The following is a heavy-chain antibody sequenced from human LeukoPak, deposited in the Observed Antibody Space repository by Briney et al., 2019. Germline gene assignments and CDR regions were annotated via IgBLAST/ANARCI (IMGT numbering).Heavy chain of an antibody. Sequence: KTSETLFLTCAVYGEYFSCYYWSRIRQPPGKGLEWIGEINHSGNTHYNPSLKSRVNMLVDTANNLFSLKQNSVTADDTAVYYDASPIYGAYTENGFDIWGQGTMVTVSS. CDR2: INHSGNT. J-gene: IGHJ3*02. D-gene: IGHD4-17*01. V-gene: IGHV4-34*01. CDR3: ASPIYGAYTENGFDI. CDR1: GEYFSCYY.